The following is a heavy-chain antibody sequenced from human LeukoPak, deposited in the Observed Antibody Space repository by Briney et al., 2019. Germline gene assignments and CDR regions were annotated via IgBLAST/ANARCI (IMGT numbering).Heavy chain of an antibody. J-gene: IGHJ4*02. CDR2: VYYSGST. V-gene: IGHV4-31*03. CDR3: ARASGSSWYGYFDY. CDR1: GGSISSGGYY. D-gene: IGHD6-13*01. Sequence: SEPLSLTCTVSGGSISSGGYYWSWIRQHPGKGLEWIGYVYYSGSTYYNPSLKSRVTISVDTSKNQFSLKLSSVTAADTAVYYCARASGSSWYGYFDYWGQGTLVTVSS.